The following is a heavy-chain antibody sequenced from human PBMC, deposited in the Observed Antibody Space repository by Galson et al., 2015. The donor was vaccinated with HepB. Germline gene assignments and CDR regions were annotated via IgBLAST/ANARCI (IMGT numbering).Heavy chain of an antibody. Sequence: SLRLSCAASGFTFSTYGMHWVRQAPGKGLEWVAVTSYDESNKYYADSVKGRFTIPRDNSKNTLYLQMNSLRAEDTAVYYCAKDDGYSYGLDFDYWGQGTLVTVSS. CDR2: TSYDESNK. CDR3: AKDDGYSYGLDFDY. CDR1: GFTFSTYG. D-gene: IGHD5-18*01. J-gene: IGHJ4*02. V-gene: IGHV3-30*18.